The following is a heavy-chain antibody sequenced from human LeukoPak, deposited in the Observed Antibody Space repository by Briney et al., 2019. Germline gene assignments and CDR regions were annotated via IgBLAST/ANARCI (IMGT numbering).Heavy chain of an antibody. D-gene: IGHD6-19*01. V-gene: IGHV4-39*07. J-gene: IGHJ4*02. CDR3: ASGTIAVAGIFDY. CDR1: GGSISSNSYY. CDR2: IFHSGSS. Sequence: SETLSLTCAVSGGSISSNSYYWGWIRQPPGKGLEWIGEIFHSGSSNYNPSLKSRVTISVDKSKNQFSLKLSSVTAADTAVYYCASGTIAVAGIFDYWGQGILVTVSS.